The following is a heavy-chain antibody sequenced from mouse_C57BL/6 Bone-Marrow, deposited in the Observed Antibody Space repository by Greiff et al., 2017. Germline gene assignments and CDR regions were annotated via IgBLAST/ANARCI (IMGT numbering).Heavy chain of an antibody. CDR2: IDPEDGDT. CDR1: GFNFNDDS. CDR3: TTTTVVATDY. Sequence: EVQLQESGAELVRPGASVKLSCTVSGFNFNDDSMHWVKQRPEQGLEWIGWIDPEDGDTEYASKFQGKATITEDTSSHTAYLQLSSLTYEDTAVYYCTTTTVVATDYWGQGTTLTVSS. D-gene: IGHD1-1*01. V-gene: IGHV14-4*01. J-gene: IGHJ2*01.